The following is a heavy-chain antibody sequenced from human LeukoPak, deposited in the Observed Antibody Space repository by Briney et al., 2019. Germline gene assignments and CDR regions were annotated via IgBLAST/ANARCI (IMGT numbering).Heavy chain of an antibody. Sequence: QPGGSLRLSCAPSGFTFDDYAMHWVRQAPGKGLEWVALISYDGGNENYANSVKGRFTISRDNSKSTLYLQMNDLRPEDTAVYYCARDPPYTSGWSQNFFDYRGLGTLVTVSS. CDR2: ISYDGGNE. J-gene: IGHJ4*02. CDR3: ARDPPYTSGWSQNFFDY. CDR1: GFTFDDYA. V-gene: IGHV3-30*04. D-gene: IGHD6-19*01.